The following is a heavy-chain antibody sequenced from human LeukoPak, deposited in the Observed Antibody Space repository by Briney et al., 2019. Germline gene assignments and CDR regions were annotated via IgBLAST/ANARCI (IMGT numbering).Heavy chain of an antibody. Sequence: SETLSLTCAVYGGSFSGYYWSWIRQPPGKGLEWIGEINRSGSTNYSPSLKSRVTISVDTSKNQFSLKLSSVTAADTAVYYCARGEGVAAAGTIDYWGQGTLVTVSS. V-gene: IGHV4-34*01. CDR1: GGSFSGYY. CDR2: INRSGST. J-gene: IGHJ4*02. D-gene: IGHD6-13*01. CDR3: ARGEGVAAAGTIDY.